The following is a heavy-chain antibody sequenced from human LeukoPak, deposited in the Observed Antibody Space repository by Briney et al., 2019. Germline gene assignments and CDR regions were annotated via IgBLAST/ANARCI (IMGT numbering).Heavy chain of an antibody. V-gene: IGHV3-66*01. Sequence: PGGSLRLSCAASGFSFSNYAMSWLRQAPGKGLEWVSVIYIDGGTYYADSVKGRFTISRDNSKNTLLPQMNSLRAEDTAVYYCARGHYSNRLGGQGTLVTVSS. CDR2: IYIDGGT. D-gene: IGHD2-2*01. CDR1: GFSFSNYA. CDR3: ARGHYSNRL. J-gene: IGHJ4*02.